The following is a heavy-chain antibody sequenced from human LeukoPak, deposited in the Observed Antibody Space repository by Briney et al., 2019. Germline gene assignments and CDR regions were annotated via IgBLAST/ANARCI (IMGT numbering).Heavy chain of an antibody. J-gene: IGHJ4*02. V-gene: IGHV4-39*01. CDR1: GGSISSSSYY. CDR2: IYYSGST. Sequence: SETLSLTCTVSGGSISSSSYYWGWIRQPPGKGLEWIGSIYYSGSTYYNPSLKSRVTISVDTSKNQFSLKLSSVTAADTAVYYFGRLLRSAQDTGSFDYWGQGTLVTVSS. CDR3: GRLLRSAQDTGSFDY. D-gene: IGHD3-10*01.